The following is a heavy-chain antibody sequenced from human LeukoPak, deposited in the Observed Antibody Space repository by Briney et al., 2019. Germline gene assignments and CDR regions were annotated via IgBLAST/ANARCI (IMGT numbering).Heavy chain of an antibody. D-gene: IGHD1/OR15-1a*01. V-gene: IGHV1-2*02. CDR3: ARRLLEHDAFDI. Sequence: ASVKVSCKASGYTFTGYYMHWVRQAPGQGLEWMGWINPNGGGTNYAQKFQGRVTMTRDTSISTAYMELSRLRSDDTAVYYCARRLLEHDAFDIWGQGTMVTVSP. CDR2: INPNGGGT. J-gene: IGHJ3*02. CDR1: GYTFTGYY.